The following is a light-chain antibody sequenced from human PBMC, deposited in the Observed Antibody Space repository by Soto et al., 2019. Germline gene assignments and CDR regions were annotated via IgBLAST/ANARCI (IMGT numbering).Light chain of an antibody. Sequence: EIVMTQSPATLSVSPGERATLSCRASQSVSSNLAWYQQKPGQAPRLLIFGASTRATGIPARFSGSGSGTDFTLTISRLEPEDFAVYDCQQYGSSPITFGQGTRLEIK. V-gene: IGKV3-15*01. J-gene: IGKJ5*01. CDR2: GAS. CDR1: QSVSSN. CDR3: QQYGSSPIT.